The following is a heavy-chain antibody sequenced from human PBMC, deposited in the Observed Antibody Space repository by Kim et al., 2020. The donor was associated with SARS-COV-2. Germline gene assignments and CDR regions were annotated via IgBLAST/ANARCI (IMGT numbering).Heavy chain of an antibody. CDR3: GRDGPMVGDTVDY. V-gene: IGHV3-74*01. D-gene: IGHD1-26*01. CDR2: INTDGSGT. J-gene: IGHJ4*02. CDR1: GFTFSSYW. Sequence: GGSLRLSCAASGFTFSSYWMHWVRQAPGKGLVWVSRINTDGSGTSYADSVKGRFTISRDNAKNTLYLQMSSLRAEDTAVYYCGRDGPMVGDTVDYWGQGTLVTVSS.